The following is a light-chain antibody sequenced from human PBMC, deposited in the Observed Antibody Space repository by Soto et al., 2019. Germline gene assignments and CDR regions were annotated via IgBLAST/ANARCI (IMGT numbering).Light chain of an antibody. V-gene: IGLV2-11*01. Sequence: QSALTQPRSVSGSPGQSITLSCDGSTSDVDAYNLVSWYQQHPGEAPKLMIYDVIKRPSGVPNRFSGSKSGNTVSLTISGLQADDEADYYCCSYAGNFIWVFGGGTKLIVL. CDR1: TSDVDAYNL. CDR2: DVI. J-gene: IGLJ3*02. CDR3: CSYAGNFIWV.